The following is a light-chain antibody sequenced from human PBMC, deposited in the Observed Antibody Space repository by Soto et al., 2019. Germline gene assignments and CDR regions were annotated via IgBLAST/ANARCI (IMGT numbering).Light chain of an antibody. J-gene: IGKJ5*01. CDR3: QQYGTSPPT. CDR1: QSVSSNF. Sequence: EIVLAQSPGTLSLSPGERATLSCRASQSVSSNFLAWYQKKPGQAPRLLIYGASSRATGIPDRFSGSGSGTDFLLTISRLEPEDCAVYYCQQYGTSPPTFSQGTRLDIK. V-gene: IGKV3-20*01. CDR2: GAS.